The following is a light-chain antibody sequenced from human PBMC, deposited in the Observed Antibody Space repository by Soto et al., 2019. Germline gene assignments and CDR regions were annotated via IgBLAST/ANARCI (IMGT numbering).Light chain of an antibody. CDR2: DVS. J-gene: IGLJ1*01. CDR3: SSYTSSSTPPYV. V-gene: IGLV2-14*01. Sequence: QSALTQPASVSGSPGQSITISCTGTSSDVGGYNYVSWYQQHPGKAPKLMIYDVSNRPSGVSNRSSGSKSGNTASLTISGLQAEDEADYYCSSYTSSSTPPYVFGTGTKLTVL. CDR1: SSDVGGYNY.